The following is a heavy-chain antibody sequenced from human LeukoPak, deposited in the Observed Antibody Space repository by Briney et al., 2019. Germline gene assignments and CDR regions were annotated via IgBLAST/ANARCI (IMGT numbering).Heavy chain of an antibody. CDR3: ARYYPHYDFWSGYYSYYFDD. D-gene: IGHD3-3*01. Sequence: GASVKVSCKASGYTFTSYGISWVRQAPGQGLEWMGWISAYNGNTNYAQKLQGRVTMTTDTSTSTAYMGLRSLRSDDTAVYYCARYYPHYDFWSGYYSYYFDDWGQGTLVTVSS. V-gene: IGHV1-18*01. CDR1: GYTFTSYG. J-gene: IGHJ4*02. CDR2: ISAYNGNT.